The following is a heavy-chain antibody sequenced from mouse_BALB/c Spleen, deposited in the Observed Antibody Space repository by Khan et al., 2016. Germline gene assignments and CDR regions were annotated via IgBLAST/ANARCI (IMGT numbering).Heavy chain of an antibody. D-gene: IGHD2-4*01. V-gene: IGHV9-3-1*01. Sequence: QIQLVQSGPELKKPGETVKISCKASGYAFTNYGMTWVKQAPGKGLKWMGWINTFTGEPTCADDFKGRFAFYLETSASTAYLQINSLKNEDTATYFCARGIYYNYDSYFDYWGQGTTLTVSS. CDR2: INTFTGEP. J-gene: IGHJ2*01. CDR1: GYAFTNYG. CDR3: ARGIYYNYDSYFDY.